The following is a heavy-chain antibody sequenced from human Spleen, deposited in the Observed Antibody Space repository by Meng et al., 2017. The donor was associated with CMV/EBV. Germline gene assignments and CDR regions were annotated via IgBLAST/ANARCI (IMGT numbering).Heavy chain of an antibody. J-gene: IGHJ4*02. D-gene: IGHD1-26*01. V-gene: IGHV1-8*03. CDR1: GYTFTSYD. CDR3: ARGPEGWGGSYADY. CDR2: MNPNSGNT. Sequence: VQVSCLASGYTFTSYDINWVRQAPGQGLEWMGWMNPNSGNTGYAQKFQGRVTITRNTSISTAYMELSSLRSEDTAVYYCARGPEGWGGSYADYWGQGTLVTVSS.